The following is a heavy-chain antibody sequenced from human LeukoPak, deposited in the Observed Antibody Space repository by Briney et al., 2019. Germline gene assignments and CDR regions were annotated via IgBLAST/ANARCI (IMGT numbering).Heavy chain of an antibody. CDR2: ISGSGGST. Sequence: GALRLSCAASGFTFSSYGMSWVRQPPGKGLEWVSIISGSGGSTSYADSVKGRFTISRDISKNTLYLQMNSLRAEDTAVYYCAKNSFSYDSGSYFFDYWGQGTLVTVSS. J-gene: IGHJ4*02. V-gene: IGHV3-23*01. D-gene: IGHD3-10*01. CDR1: GFTFSSYG. CDR3: AKNSFSYDSGSYFFDY.